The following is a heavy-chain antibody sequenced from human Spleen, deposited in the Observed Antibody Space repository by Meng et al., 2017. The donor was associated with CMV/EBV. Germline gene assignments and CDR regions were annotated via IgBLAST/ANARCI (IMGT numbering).Heavy chain of an antibody. J-gene: IGHJ4*02. CDR3: ARGYSSSSVLDY. Sequence: SETLSLTCAVYGGSFSGYYLSWIRQSPGKGLEWIGEINNSGSTNYIPSLRSRVTISLDTSNKQVSLKLSSVTAADTAVYYCARGYSSSSVLDYWGQGTLVTVSS. CDR2: INNSGST. D-gene: IGHD6-6*01. V-gene: IGHV4-34*01. CDR1: GGSFSGYY.